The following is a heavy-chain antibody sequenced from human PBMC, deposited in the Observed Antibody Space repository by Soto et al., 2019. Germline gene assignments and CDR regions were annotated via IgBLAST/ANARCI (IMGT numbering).Heavy chain of an antibody. CDR1: GGSFSGYY. CDR3: ARRKRFLEWAYYYGMDV. V-gene: IGHV4-34*01. Sequence: PSETLSLTCAVYGGSFSGYYWSWIRQPPGKGLEWIGEINHSGSTNYNPSLKSRVTISVDTSKNQFSLKLSSVTAADTAVYYCARRKRFLEWAYYYGMDVWGQGTTVTVSS. D-gene: IGHD3-3*01. J-gene: IGHJ6*02. CDR2: INHSGST.